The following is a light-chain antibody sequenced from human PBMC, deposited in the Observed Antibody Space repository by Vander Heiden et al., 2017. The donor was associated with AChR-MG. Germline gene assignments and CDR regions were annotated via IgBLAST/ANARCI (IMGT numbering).Light chain of an antibody. CDR1: QGISDY. CDR2: GAS. CDR3: QQYYSSPVT. Sequence: DIQMTQSPSSLSASVGDSVTITCRAIQGISDYLTWYQQKPGKAPNLLIYGASNLQNGVRTRFSGSGSGTDYTLTISSLQPEDFATYYCQQYYSSPVTFGPGTTVDI. J-gene: IGKJ3*01. V-gene: IGKV1-NL1*01.